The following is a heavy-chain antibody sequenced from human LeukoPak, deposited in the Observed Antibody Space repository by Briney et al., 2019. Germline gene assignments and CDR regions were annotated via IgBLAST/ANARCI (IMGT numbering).Heavy chain of an antibody. D-gene: IGHD1-26*01. V-gene: IGHV3-48*03. CDR1: GFIFSSYE. J-gene: IGHJ4*02. Sequence: GGSLRLSCAASGFIFSSYEMNWVRQAPGKGLEWVSYISSSGSTIYYADSVKGRFIISRDNAKNSLYLQMNSLRAEDTAVYYCAKGDTTWELPHDYWGQGTLVTVSS. CDR2: ISSSGSTI. CDR3: AKGDTTWELPHDY.